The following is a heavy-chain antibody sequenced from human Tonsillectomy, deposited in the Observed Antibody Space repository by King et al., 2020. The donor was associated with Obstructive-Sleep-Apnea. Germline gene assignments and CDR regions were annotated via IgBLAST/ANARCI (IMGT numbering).Heavy chain of an antibody. J-gene: IGHJ4*02. CDR2: ISWESGNI. CDR1: GFTFDDYA. CDR3: AKGPYGDYVRLYFDY. Sequence: VQLVESGGGLVQPGRSLILSCAASGFTFDDYAMHWVRQAPGKGLEWVSSISWESGNIAYADSVKGRFTISSDNAKNSLYLQMNSLRGEDTALYYCAKGPYGDYVRLYFDYWGQGTLVTVSS. D-gene: IGHD4-17*01. V-gene: IGHV3-9*01.